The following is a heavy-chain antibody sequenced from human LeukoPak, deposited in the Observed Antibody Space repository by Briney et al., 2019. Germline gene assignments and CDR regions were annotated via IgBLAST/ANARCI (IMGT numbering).Heavy chain of an antibody. CDR1: GGSISSYY. D-gene: IGHD3-3*01. V-gene: IGHV4-59*01. CDR2: IYYSGSP. J-gene: IGHJ6*04. Sequence: PSETLSLTCTVSGGSISSYYWSWIRQPPGKGLEWIGYIYYSGSPNYNPSLKSRVTISVDTSKNQFSLKLSSVTAADTAVYYCASQSAYYYCGVDVWGKGTTVTVSS. CDR3: ASQSAYYYCGVDV.